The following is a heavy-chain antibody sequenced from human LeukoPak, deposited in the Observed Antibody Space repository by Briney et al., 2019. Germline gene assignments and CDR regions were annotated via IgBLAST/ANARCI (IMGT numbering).Heavy chain of an antibody. CDR1: GGSISSSSYY. CDR2: IYYSGST. CDR3: ARAGRGSSWPPFVG. J-gene: IGHJ4*02. Sequence: SETLSLTCTVSGGSISSSSYYWGWIRQPPGKGLEWIGSIYYSGSTNYNPSLKSRVTISVDTSKNQFSLKLSSVTAADAAVYYCARAGRGSSWPPFVGWGQGTLVTVSS. V-gene: IGHV4-39*07. D-gene: IGHD6-13*01.